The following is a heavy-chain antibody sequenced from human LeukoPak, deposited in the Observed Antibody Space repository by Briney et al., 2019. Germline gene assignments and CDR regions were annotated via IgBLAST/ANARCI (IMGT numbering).Heavy chain of an antibody. V-gene: IGHV3-23*01. CDR2: ISGSGGST. CDR1: GFTFSSYA. Sequence: GGSLRLSCAASGFTFSSYAMSWVRQAPGKGLEWVSAISGSGGSTYYADSAKGLFTISRDNSKNTLYLQMNSLRAEDTAVYYCAKAVGQWLVEFDYWGQGTLVTVSS. D-gene: IGHD6-19*01. CDR3: AKAVGQWLVEFDY. J-gene: IGHJ4*02.